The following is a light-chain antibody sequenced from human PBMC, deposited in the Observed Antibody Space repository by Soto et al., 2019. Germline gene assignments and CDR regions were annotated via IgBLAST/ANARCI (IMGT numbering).Light chain of an antibody. CDR1: QSFPSSS. V-gene: IGKV3-20*01. Sequence: EIVLTQSPGTLSLSPGERATLSCRASQSFPSSSLAWYQQKPGQAPRLLIFNTSLRATGIPDRFSGSGSGTDFTLTISRLEHEEFAVYYCQQYGSSPYTFGQGTNLDI. CDR2: NTS. J-gene: IGKJ2*01. CDR3: QQYGSSPYT.